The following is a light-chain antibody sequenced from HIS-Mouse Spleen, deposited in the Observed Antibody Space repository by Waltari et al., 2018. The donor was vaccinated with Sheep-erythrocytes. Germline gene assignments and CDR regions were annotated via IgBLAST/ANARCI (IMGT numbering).Light chain of an antibody. J-gene: IGLJ3*02. CDR2: EGS. Sequence: SALTQPASVSGSPGQSITISCTGTSSDAGSYNLVSWYQQHPGKAPKLMIYEGSKRPSGVSNRFSGSKSGNTASLTISGLQAEDEADYYCCSYAGSSTPWVFGGGTKLTVL. CDR3: CSYAGSSTPWV. V-gene: IGLV2-23*01. CDR1: SSDAGSYNL.